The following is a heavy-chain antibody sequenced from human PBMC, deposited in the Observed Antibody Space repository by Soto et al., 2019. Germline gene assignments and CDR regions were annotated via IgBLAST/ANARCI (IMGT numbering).Heavy chain of an antibody. V-gene: IGHV1-18*01. Sequence: QVQLVQSGAEVKKPGASVKVSCKASGYTFTSYGISWVRQAPGQGLEWMGWISAYSGSTKYAQKLQGRVTMTTDAFTNTAYMELRSLRFDDTAVYYCGRAVGYSTVSRGWLDPWGQGTVVTVSP. CDR2: ISAYSGST. CDR3: GRAVGYSTVSRGWLDP. CDR1: GYTFTSYG. J-gene: IGHJ5*02. D-gene: IGHD6-13*01.